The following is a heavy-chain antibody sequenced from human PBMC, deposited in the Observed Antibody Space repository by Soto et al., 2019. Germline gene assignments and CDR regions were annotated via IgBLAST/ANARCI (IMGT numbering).Heavy chain of an antibody. CDR2: IDSSSKTI. CDR3: PRGVVTQVFGDS. V-gene: IGHV3-48*02. Sequence: PGGSLSLSCAASGFTFSRYSMNWVRQAPGKGLEWLSYIDSSSKTIYYADSVKGRFIISRDNAKNSLYLQMNSLRDEDTAVYHCPRGVVTQVFGDSWGQGTLVTVSS. CDR1: GFTFSRYS. D-gene: IGHD2-21*02. J-gene: IGHJ4*02.